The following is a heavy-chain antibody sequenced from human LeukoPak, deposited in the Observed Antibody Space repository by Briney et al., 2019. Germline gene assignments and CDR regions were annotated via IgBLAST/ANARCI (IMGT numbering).Heavy chain of an antibody. Sequence: PGGSLRLSCAASGFTFSRYWMHWVRQAPGRGLVWVSRINGDGSSIRYADSVKGRFTNSRDIAKNTLYLQMNSLRAEDTAVYYCARDYDSSGYYSFQHWGQGTLVTVSS. CDR3: ARDYDSSGYYSFQH. D-gene: IGHD3-22*01. CDR2: INGDGSSI. CDR1: GFTFSRYW. V-gene: IGHV3-74*01. J-gene: IGHJ1*01.